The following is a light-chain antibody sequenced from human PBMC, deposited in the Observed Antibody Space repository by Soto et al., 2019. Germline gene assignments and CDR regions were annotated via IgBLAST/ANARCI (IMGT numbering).Light chain of an antibody. V-gene: IGKV1-27*01. CDR3: QKYNTAPYT. CDR1: QGFTNY. J-gene: IGKJ5*01. CDR2: AAS. Sequence: DFQMIPSPSSLSASVGDTVTLTCRASQGFTNYLAWYQQKPGKAPKLLIYAASTLQSGVPPRFSGSGSGTHFTLTISSLQPEDAATYYCQKYNTAPYTFGQGTRLEIK.